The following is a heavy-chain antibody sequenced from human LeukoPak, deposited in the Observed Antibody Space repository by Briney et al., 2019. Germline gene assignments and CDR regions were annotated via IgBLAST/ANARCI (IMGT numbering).Heavy chain of an antibody. V-gene: IGHV3-9*01. CDR2: IGWHGGAI. J-gene: IGHJ3*02. Sequence: GGSPRLSCAASGFIFADYTLHWVRLPPGKGLEWVSGIGWHGGAIGYADSVKGRFTISRDNAKNSLYLQMNSLTAEDTALYYCAKDRSSRSSYGDAFDIWGQGTVVTVSS. CDR1: GFIFADYT. CDR3: AKDRSSRSSYGDAFDI. D-gene: IGHD6-13*01.